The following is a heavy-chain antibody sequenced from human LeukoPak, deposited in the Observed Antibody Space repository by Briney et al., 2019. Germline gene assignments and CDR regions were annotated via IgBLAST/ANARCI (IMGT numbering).Heavy chain of an antibody. Sequence: GGSLRLSCAASGFMFRSHWMSWVRQAPGKGLEWVANIKRDSSKTWYLDSVKGRFTVYRDNGRNSLYLQMSGVRDEDTAVYYCARVDEKFQDSGYRSFDSWGQGTPVSVS. CDR3: ARVDEKFQDSGYRSFDS. V-gene: IGHV3-7*01. CDR1: GFMFRSHW. CDR2: IKRDSSKT. D-gene: IGHD3-22*01. J-gene: IGHJ4*02.